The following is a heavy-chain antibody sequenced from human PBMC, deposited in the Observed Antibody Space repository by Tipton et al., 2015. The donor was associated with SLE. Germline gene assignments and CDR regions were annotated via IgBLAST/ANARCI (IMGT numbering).Heavy chain of an antibody. J-gene: IGHJ4*02. CDR1: GFNFSNYN. CDR2: ISSSTTAI. D-gene: IGHD1-7*01. Sequence: SLRLSCSASGFNFSNYNMNWVRQAPGKGLEWVSYISSSTTAIYYADSVKGRFTISRDKAKNSLYLQMSSLRAEDTAVYYCARERGRWNCEFDYWCQGSLVTVSS. CDR3: ARERGRWNCEFDY. V-gene: IGHV3-48*01.